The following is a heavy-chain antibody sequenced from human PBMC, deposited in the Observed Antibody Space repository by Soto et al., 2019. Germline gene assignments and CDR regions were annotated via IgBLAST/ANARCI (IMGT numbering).Heavy chain of an antibody. CDR3: ARVQYSSGSFRWFDP. V-gene: IGHV4-4*07. Sequence: SETLSLTCTVSGGSISGYYCSWIRQPAGKGLKYIGRVYSSGSTNYSPSLNSRVTMSVDTSQNQFSLELSSVTAADTAVYYCARVQYSSGSFRWFDPWGQGTLVTVSS. CDR1: GGSISGYY. D-gene: IGHD6-19*01. CDR2: VYSSGST. J-gene: IGHJ5*02.